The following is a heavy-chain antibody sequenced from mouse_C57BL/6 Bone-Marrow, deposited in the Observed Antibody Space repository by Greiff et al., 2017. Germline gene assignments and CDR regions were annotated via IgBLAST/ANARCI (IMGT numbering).Heavy chain of an antibody. CDR2: ISSGSSTI. CDR3: ARPDFGYAMDY. V-gene: IGHV5-17*01. Sequence: EVKVVESGGGLVKPGGSLKLSCAASGFTFSDYGMHWVRQAPEKGLEWVAYISSGSSTIYYADTVKGRFTISRDNAKNTLFLQMTSLRSEDTAMYYCARPDFGYAMDYLGQGTSVTVSS. J-gene: IGHJ4*01. CDR1: GFTFSDYG.